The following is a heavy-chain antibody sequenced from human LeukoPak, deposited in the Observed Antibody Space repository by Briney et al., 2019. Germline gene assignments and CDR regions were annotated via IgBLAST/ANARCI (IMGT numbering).Heavy chain of an antibody. CDR3: AKGDCSSTSCYLLDY. Sequence: GGSLRLSCAASGFNYSSYTMNWVRQAPGMGLEWLSYISASRDITYYADSVKGRFTISRDNSKNTLYLQMNSLRAEDTAVYYCAKGDCSSTSCYLLDYWGQGTLVTVSS. J-gene: IGHJ4*02. D-gene: IGHD2-2*01. CDR1: GFNYSSYT. CDR2: ISASRDIT. V-gene: IGHV3-23*01.